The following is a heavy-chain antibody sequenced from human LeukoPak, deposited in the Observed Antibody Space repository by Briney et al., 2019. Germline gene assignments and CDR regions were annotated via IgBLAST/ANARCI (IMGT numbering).Heavy chain of an antibody. V-gene: IGHV3-21*01. CDR3: ARDSAVRITMVRLHYFDY. Sequence: PGGSLRLSCAASGFTFSSYNMNWVRQAPGKGLEWVSSISSSSSYIYYADSVKGRFTISRDNAKNSLYLQMNSLRAEDTAVYYCARDSAVRITMVRLHYFDYWGQGTLVTVSS. J-gene: IGHJ4*02. CDR2: ISSSSSYI. D-gene: IGHD3-10*01. CDR1: GFTFSSYN.